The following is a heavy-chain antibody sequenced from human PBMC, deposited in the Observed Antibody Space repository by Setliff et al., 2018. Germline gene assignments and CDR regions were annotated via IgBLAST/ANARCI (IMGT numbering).Heavy chain of an antibody. Sequence: ASVKVSCKASGYSLTDYAVTWVRQAPGQGLEWMGWISGYNGNTNYGQKFQGRVTMTTDSPKNTVYMELKTLRFDDTAFYYCARAPRWGAGKALDYWGQGTLVTVSS. J-gene: IGHJ4*02. CDR2: ISGYNGNT. CDR3: ARAPRWGAGKALDY. D-gene: IGHD3-16*01. V-gene: IGHV1-18*01. CDR1: GYSLTDYA.